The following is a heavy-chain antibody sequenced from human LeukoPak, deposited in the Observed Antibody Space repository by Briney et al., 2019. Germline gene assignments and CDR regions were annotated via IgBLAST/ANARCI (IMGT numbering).Heavy chain of an antibody. CDR1: GFTFSSYA. D-gene: IGHD2-2*01. CDR3: ARVRYCSSTSCYGWGYYYYMDV. CDR2: ISGSGGST. J-gene: IGHJ6*03. V-gene: IGHV3-23*01. Sequence: PGGSLRLSCAASGFTFSSYAMSWVRQAPGKGLEWVSAISGSGGSTYYADSVKGRFTISRDNAKNSLYLQMNSLRAEDTALYYCARVRYCSSTSCYGWGYYYYMDVWGKGTTVTVSS.